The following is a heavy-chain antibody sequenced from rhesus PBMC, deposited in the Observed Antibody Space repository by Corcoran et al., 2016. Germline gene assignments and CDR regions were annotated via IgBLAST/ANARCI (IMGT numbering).Heavy chain of an antibody. CDR3: ARRGSSWSFDY. J-gene: IGHJ4*01. CDR1: GGSISSSNW. Sequence: QVQLQESGPGLVKPSETLSLTCAFSGGSISSSNWWSWIRQPPGKGLAWLGYISGSSGSTYYNPSLKSRVTISTDTSKNQFSLKLSCVAAADTAVYYCARRGSSWSFDYWGQGVLVTVSS. CDR2: ISGSSGST. V-gene: IGHV4-65*01. D-gene: IGHD6-13*01.